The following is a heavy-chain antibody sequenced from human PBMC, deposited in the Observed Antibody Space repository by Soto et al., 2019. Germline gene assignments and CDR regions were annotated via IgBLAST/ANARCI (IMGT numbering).Heavy chain of an antibody. Sequence: EMQVVESGGGLVQPGGSLRLSCAGSGFTFSSYWMTWARQVPGKGPEWVASIDQDGRNKCYLDSVKGRFTISRDNAKDAVFLQMNSLRVEDTAVYYCTRDGEGMDVWGPGTTVTVSS. CDR2: IDQDGRNK. CDR1: GFTFSSYW. V-gene: IGHV3-7*01. D-gene: IGHD3-10*01. CDR3: TRDGEGMDV. J-gene: IGHJ6*02.